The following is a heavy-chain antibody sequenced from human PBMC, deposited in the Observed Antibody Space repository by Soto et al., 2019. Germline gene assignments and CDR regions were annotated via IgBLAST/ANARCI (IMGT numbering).Heavy chain of an antibody. D-gene: IGHD3-16*02. CDR2: INHSGST. J-gene: IGHJ4*02. Sequence: QVQLQQWGAGLLKPSETLSLTCAVYGGSFSGYYWSWIRQPPGKGLEWIGEINHSGSTNYNPSLKSRVTISVDTSKNQFSLKLSSVTAADTAVYYCARRVRYYDYVWGSYRYTDYFDYLGQGTLVTVSS. CDR3: ARRVRYYDYVWGSYRYTDYFDY. V-gene: IGHV4-34*01. CDR1: GGSFSGYY.